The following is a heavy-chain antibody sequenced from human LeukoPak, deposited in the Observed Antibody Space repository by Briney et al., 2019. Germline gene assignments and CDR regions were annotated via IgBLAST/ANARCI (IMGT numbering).Heavy chain of an antibody. J-gene: IGHJ3*02. CDR2: INHSGSP. CDR3: ARDLSDYYGSGSYRPIDAFDI. Sequence: SETLSLTCTVSGGSISSYYWSWIRQPPGKGLEWIGEINHSGSPNYNPSLKSRVTISIDTSKNQFSLKLSPVTAADTAVYYCARDLSDYYGSGSYRPIDAFDIWGQGTMVTVSS. V-gene: IGHV4-34*01. D-gene: IGHD3-10*01. CDR1: GGSISSYY.